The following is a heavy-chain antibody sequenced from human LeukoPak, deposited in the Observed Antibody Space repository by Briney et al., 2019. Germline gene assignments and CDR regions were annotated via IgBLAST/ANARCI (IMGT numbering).Heavy chain of an antibody. CDR2: IYHSGST. V-gene: IGHV4-4*02. CDR1: GGSISSSNW. CDR3: AREGDGYCSSTSCSPGDY. D-gene: IGHD2-2*01. J-gene: IGHJ4*02. Sequence: PSGTLSLTCAVSGGSISSSNWWSWVRQPPGKGLEWIGEIYHSGSTNYNPSLKSRVTISVDKSKNQFSLKLSSVTAADTAVYYCAREGDGYCSSTSCSPGDYWGQGTLVTVSS.